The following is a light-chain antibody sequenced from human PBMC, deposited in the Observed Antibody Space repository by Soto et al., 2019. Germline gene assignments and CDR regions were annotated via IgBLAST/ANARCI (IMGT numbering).Light chain of an antibody. CDR3: HQYGISPPT. J-gene: IGKJ1*01. CDR1: QSVSSY. V-gene: IGKV3-11*01. CDR2: DAS. Sequence: VLTQSPATLSLSPGGRATLSCRASQSVSSYLAWYQQKPGQAPRLLIYDASNRATGIPARFSGSGSGTDFTLTISSLEPEDFAVFYCHQYGISPPTFGPGTKVDIK.